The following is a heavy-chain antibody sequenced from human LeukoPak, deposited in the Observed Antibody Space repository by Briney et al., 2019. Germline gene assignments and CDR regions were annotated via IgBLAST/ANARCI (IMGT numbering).Heavy chain of an antibody. V-gene: IGHV1-69*13. Sequence: GASVKVSCKASGGTFSSYAISWVRQAPGQGLEWMGGIIPIFGTANYAQKFQGRVTITADESTSTAHMELSSLRSEDTAVYYCAARDSSGEDYWGQGTLVTVSS. D-gene: IGHD6-19*01. CDR2: IIPIFGTA. CDR1: GGTFSSYA. J-gene: IGHJ4*02. CDR3: AARDSSGEDY.